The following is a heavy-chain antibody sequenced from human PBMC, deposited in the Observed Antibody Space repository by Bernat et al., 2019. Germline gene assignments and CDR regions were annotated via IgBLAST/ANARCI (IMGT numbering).Heavy chain of an antibody. CDR2: ISSSSSYI. Sequence: EVQLVESGGGLVKPGGSLRLSCAASGFTFSSYSMNWVRQAPGKGLEWVSSISSSSSYIYYADSLKGRFTISRDNAKNLLYLQMNSLRAEDTAVYYCARGYCSSTSCYHSNAFDIWGQGTMVTGSS. CDR1: GFTFSSYS. CDR3: ARGYCSSTSCYHSNAFDI. D-gene: IGHD2-2*01. J-gene: IGHJ3*02. V-gene: IGHV3-21*01.